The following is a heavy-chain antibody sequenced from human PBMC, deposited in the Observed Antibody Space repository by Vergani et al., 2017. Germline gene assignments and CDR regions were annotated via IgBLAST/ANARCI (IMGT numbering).Heavy chain of an antibody. CDR1: GSSISSYY. J-gene: IGHJ6*03. D-gene: IGHD6-13*01. CDR2: ISYSGST. Sequence: QVQLQESGPGLVTPSETLSLTCTVSGSSISSYYWSWIRQPPGKGLEWIGYISYSGSTNYNPSLKSRVTISVDTSKNQFSLKLSSVTDADTAVYYCARVRAASDYYYYYYYMDGWGKGTTVTVSS. CDR3: ARVRAASDYYYYYYYMDG. V-gene: IGHV4-59*01.